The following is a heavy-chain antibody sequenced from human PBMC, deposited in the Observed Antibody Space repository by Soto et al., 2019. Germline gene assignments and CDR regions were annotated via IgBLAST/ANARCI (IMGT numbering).Heavy chain of an antibody. Sequence: GGSLRLSCAASGFTFSSYEMNWVRQAPGKGLEWVSYISSSGSTIYYADSVKGRFTISRDNAKNSLYLQMNSLRAEDTAVYYCARDPDGWSTFFDYWGQGTLVTVSS. J-gene: IGHJ4*02. CDR2: ISSSGSTI. V-gene: IGHV3-48*03. CDR1: GFTFSSYE. CDR3: ARDPDGWSTFFDY. D-gene: IGHD6-19*01.